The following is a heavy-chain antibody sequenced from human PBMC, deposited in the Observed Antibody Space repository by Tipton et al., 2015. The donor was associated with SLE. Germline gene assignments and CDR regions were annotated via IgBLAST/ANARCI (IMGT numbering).Heavy chain of an antibody. J-gene: IGHJ4*02. CDR3: ARDRKSSSSWCPGY. CDR1: GYTFTSYD. Sequence: QLVQSGAEVKKPGASVKVSCKASGYTFTSYDINWVRQATGQGLEWMGWISAYNGNTNYAQKLQGRVTMTTDTSTSTAYMELRSLRSDDTAVYYCARDRKSSSSWCPGYWGQGTLVTVSS. CDR2: ISAYNGNT. V-gene: IGHV1-18*01. D-gene: IGHD6-13*01.